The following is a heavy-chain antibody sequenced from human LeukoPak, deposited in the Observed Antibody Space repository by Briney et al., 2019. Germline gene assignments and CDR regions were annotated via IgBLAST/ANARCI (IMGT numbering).Heavy chain of an antibody. CDR3: AREGRKSVNDAFDI. V-gene: IGHV1-2*02. J-gene: IGHJ3*02. CDR2: INPNSDAT. Sequence: ASVKVSCKASGYTFTGHYIHGVRQAPGHGDEWMGWINPNSDATKYAQKFQGRVTMTRDTSISTAYMELSRLTSDDTAVYYCAREGRKSVNDAFDIWGQGTRLTVSS. D-gene: IGHD1-26*01. CDR1: GYTFTGHY.